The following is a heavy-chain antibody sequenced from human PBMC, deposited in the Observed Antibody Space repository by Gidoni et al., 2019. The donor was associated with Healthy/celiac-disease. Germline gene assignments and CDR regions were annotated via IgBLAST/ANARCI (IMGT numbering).Heavy chain of an antibody. D-gene: IGHD3-22*01. CDR2: ISSSSSYI. CDR3: ASQYYYDSSGYSPGGGDDY. V-gene: IGHV3-21*01. Sequence: EVQLVESGGGLVKPGGSMRLSCAASGFTFSRYSMNWVRQAPGKGLEWVSSISSSSSYIYYADSVKGRFTISRDNAKNSLYLQMNSLRAEDTAVYYCASQYYYDSSGYSPGGGDDYWGQGTLVTVSS. CDR1: GFTFSRYS. J-gene: IGHJ4*02.